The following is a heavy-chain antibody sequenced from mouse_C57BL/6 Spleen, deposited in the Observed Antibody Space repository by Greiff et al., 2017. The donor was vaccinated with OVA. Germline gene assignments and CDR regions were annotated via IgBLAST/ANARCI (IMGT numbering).Heavy chain of an antibody. J-gene: IGHJ3*01. CDR1: GYTFTSYW. Sequence: QVQLQQPGAELVRPGSSVKLSCKASGYTFTSYWMHWVKQRPIQGLEWIGNIDPSDSETHYNQKFKDKATLTVDKSSSTAYMQLSSLTSEDSAVYYCARSPNGDVRAWFAYWGQGTLVTVSA. CDR2: IDPSDSET. CDR3: ARSPNGDVRAWFAY. V-gene: IGHV1-52*01. D-gene: IGHD4-1*01.